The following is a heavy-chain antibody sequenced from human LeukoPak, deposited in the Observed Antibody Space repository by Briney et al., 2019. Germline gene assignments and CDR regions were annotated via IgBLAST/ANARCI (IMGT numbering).Heavy chain of an antibody. CDR3: ARGPYYDFWSGYHYYYYYMDV. CDR2: INHSGST. CDR1: GGSFSGYY. V-gene: IGHV4-34*01. J-gene: IGHJ6*03. D-gene: IGHD3-3*01. Sequence: SETLSLTCAVYGGSFSGYYWSWIRQPPGKGLEWIGEINHSGSTNYNPSLKSRDTISVDTSKNQFSLKLSSVTAADTAVYYCARGPYYDFWSGYHYYYYYMDVWGKGTTVTVSS.